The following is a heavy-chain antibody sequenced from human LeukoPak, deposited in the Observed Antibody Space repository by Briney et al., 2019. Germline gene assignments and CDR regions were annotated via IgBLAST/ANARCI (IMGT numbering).Heavy chain of an antibody. CDR3: ARRGATRVAFDI. D-gene: IGHD1-26*01. CDR1: GFTFDDYA. Sequence: GGSLRLSCAASGFTFDDYAMHWVRQAPGKGLVWVSRINSDGSTTSYADSVKGRFTISRDNAKNTLYLQMNSLRAEDTAVYYCARRGATRVAFDIWGQGTMVTVSS. J-gene: IGHJ3*02. CDR2: INSDGSTT. V-gene: IGHV3-74*01.